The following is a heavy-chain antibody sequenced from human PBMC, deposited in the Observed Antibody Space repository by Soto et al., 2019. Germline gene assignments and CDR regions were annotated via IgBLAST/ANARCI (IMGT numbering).Heavy chain of an antibody. D-gene: IGHD1-20*01. CDR1: GFIFNDYW. V-gene: IGHV3-74*01. J-gene: IGHJ4*02. CDR3: ARKGEVTGLKY. Sequence: EVQLVESGGGLVQPGGPLRVSCAASGFIFNDYWLHWVRQAPGKGLEWLSRINPDGSSTDYADSVKGRFTVSRDNAKNTLYLQMNSLRAEDTAVYYCARKGEVTGLKYWGQGTLVTVSS. CDR2: INPDGSST.